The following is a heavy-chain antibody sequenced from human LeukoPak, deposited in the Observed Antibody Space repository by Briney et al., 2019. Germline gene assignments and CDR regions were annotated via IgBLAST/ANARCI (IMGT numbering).Heavy chain of an antibody. CDR3: AREYSSSSGSVSDY. Sequence: GGSLRLSCAASGFTFSSYNMNWVRQAPGKGLEWVSYISSSSSTIYYADSVKGRFTFSRDNAKNSLYLQMNSLRDEGTAVYYCAREYSSSSGSVSDYWGQGTLVTVSS. D-gene: IGHD6-6*01. V-gene: IGHV3-48*02. J-gene: IGHJ4*02. CDR2: ISSSSSTI. CDR1: GFTFSSYN.